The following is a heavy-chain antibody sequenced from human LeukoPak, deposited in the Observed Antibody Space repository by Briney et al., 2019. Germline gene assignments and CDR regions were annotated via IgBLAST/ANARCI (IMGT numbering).Heavy chain of an antibody. CDR2: IYHSGST. Sequence: SETLSLTCAVSGYSISSGYYWGWIRQPPGKGLEWIGSIYHSGSTYYNPSLKSRVTISVDTSKNQFSLKLSSVTAADTAVYYCARGRKSMVRGVLRVSRPYYFDYWGQGTLVTVSS. CDR3: ARGRKSMVRGVLRVSRPYYFDY. CDR1: GYSISSGYY. J-gene: IGHJ4*02. V-gene: IGHV4-38-2*01. D-gene: IGHD3-10*01.